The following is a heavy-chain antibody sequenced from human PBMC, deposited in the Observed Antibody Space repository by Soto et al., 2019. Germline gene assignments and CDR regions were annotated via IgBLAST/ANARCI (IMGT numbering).Heavy chain of an antibody. V-gene: IGHV1-18*01. Sequence: GASVKVSCKASVYTFTSYGISWVRQAPGQGLEWMGWISAYNGNTNYAQKLQGRVTMTTDTSTSTAYMELRSLRSDDTAVYYCARVYSGSHTIPFDYWGQGALVTVSS. D-gene: IGHD1-26*01. CDR2: ISAYNGNT. J-gene: IGHJ4*02. CDR3: ARVYSGSHTIPFDY. CDR1: VYTFTSYG.